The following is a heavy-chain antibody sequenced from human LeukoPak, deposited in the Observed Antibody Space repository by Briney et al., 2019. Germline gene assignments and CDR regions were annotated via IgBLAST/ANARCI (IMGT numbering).Heavy chain of an antibody. CDR3: ARQRVRFDY. Sequence: SETLSLTCTVSGGSIITSSYFWGWVRQPPGKGLEWIGYIYYSGSTNYNPSLKSRVTISVDTSKNQFSLKLSSVTAADTAVYYCARQRVRFDYWGQGTLVTVSS. CDR2: IYYSGST. CDR1: GGSIITSSYF. J-gene: IGHJ4*02. V-gene: IGHV4-61*05. D-gene: IGHD3-10*01.